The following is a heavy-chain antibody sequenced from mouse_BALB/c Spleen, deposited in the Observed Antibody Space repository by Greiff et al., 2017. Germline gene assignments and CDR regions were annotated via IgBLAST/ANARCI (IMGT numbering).Heavy chain of an antibody. J-gene: IGHJ3*01. CDR3: ARYGNYPWFAY. CDR2: IYPGSGST. D-gene: IGHD2-1*01. CDR1: GYNFTSYW. Sequence: VQLQQPGAELVKPGTSVKLSCTASGYNFTSYWINWVKLRPGKGLEWIGDIYPGSGSTNYNEKFKSKATLTVDTSSSTAYMQLSSLASADTALYYCARYGNYPWFAYWGQGTLGTVSA. V-gene: IGHV1-55*01.